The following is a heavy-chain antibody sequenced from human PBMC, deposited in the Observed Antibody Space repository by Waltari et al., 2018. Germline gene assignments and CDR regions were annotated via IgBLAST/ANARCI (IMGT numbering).Heavy chain of an antibody. CDR3: ARGSDSDYVWGSFRY. CDR2: IVPVFGQG. D-gene: IGHD3-16*02. Sequence: QVQLVQSGADVKKPGSSVKVSCRASGGTFSMYAISWVRQAPGQGLEWMGGIVPVFGQGNYAQKFHDRVTITADESTNTVFMELTSLRSEDSAMYYCARGSDSDYVWGSFRYWGQGTPVTVSS. J-gene: IGHJ4*02. CDR1: GGTFSMYA. V-gene: IGHV1-69*01.